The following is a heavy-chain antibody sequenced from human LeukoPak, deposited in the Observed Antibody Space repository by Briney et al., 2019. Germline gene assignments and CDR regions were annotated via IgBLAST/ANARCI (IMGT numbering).Heavy chain of an antibody. CDR3: AIDVGELLTY. J-gene: IGHJ4*02. V-gene: IGHV1-24*01. CDR1: GGTFSSYA. CDR2: VDPEDGEI. D-gene: IGHD1-26*01. Sequence: ASVKVSCKASGGTFSSYAISWVRQAPGQGLEWMGGVDPEDGEIIYAQKFQGRVTMTEDTSTDTAYMELSSLRSEDTAVYYCAIDVGELLTYWGQGTLVTVSS.